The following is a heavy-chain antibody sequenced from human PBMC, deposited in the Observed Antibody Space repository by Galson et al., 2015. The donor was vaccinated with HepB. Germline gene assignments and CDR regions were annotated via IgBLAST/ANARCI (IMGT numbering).Heavy chain of an antibody. CDR2: ISESGASI. Sequence: SLRLSCAASGFAFSSSSMNWVRQAPGKGLDWVASISESGASIYYAGSLKGRFTISRDNAKNSLHLEMNSLRAEDTAVYYCARHGGGWIGGYNFDYWGRGTLVTASS. D-gene: IGHD3-10*01. CDR1: GFAFSSSS. V-gene: IGHV3-21*01. J-gene: IGHJ4*02. CDR3: ARHGGGWIGGYNFDY.